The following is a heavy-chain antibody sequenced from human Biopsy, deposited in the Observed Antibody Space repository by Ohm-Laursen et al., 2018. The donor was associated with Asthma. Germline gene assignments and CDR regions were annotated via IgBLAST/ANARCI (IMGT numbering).Heavy chain of an antibody. J-gene: IGHJ4*02. V-gene: IGHV3-30*09. D-gene: IGHD6-19*01. Sequence: RLSCTASRFTYEMHWVRQAPGKGLEWVAVISYDGSSIYYADSVKGRFAISRDNSKNTLSLQMNSLTAEDTAVYYCAREGVAGTHIEDWGQGTLVTVSS. CDR2: ISYDGSSI. CDR1: RFTYE. CDR3: AREGVAGTHIED.